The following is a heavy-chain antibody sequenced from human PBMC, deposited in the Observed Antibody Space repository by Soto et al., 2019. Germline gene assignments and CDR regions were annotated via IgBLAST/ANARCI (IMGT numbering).Heavy chain of an antibody. J-gene: IGHJ5*02. D-gene: IGHD3-22*01. CDR1: GFTFSSYS. CDR2: ISSSSSYI. CDR3: ARDSGYYDSSEENNPFDP. Sequence: PGGSLRLSCAASGFTFSSYSMNWVRQAPGKGLEWVSSISSSSSYIYYADSVKGRFTISRDNAKNSLYLQMNSLRAEDTAVYYCARDSGYYDSSEENNPFDPWGQGTLVTVSS. V-gene: IGHV3-21*01.